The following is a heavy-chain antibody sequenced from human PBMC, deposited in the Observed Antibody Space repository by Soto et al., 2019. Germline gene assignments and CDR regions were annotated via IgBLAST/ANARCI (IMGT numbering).Heavy chain of an antibody. CDR3: AAYSHKGY. Sequence: GGYLRLSCAASGFTVSNNYKSLVRQAPGKGLEWVSLIYSGGSTYYADSVKGRFTISRDSSKNTLYLQMNSLRAEDTAMYYCAAYSHKGYWGQGTLVTVSS. J-gene: IGHJ4*02. CDR1: GFTVSNNY. V-gene: IGHV3-66*01. CDR2: IYSGGST. D-gene: IGHD3-16*01.